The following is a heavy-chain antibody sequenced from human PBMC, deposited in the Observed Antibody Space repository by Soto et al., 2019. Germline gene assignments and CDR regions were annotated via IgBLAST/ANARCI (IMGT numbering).Heavy chain of an antibody. V-gene: IGHV3-23*01. D-gene: IGHD4-17*01. CDR1: GFTFSNYA. CDR2: ITGSGAGT. Sequence: PGGSLRLSCAASGFTFSNYAMTWVRLAPGKGLEYVSSITGSGAGTFYADSVKGRFTISRDNSKNTLYLQLSSLRAEDTAIYFCAKDPNGDYVGAFDSWGQGPLVTVSS. J-gene: IGHJ4*02. CDR3: AKDPNGDYVGAFDS.